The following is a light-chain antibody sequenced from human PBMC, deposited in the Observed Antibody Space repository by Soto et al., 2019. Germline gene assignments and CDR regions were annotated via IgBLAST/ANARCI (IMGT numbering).Light chain of an antibody. Sequence: IVMTQSPVTLSVSLGERATLSCRASQNVGNKLAWYQQKPDQDPRFLIYYASSRATGIPAWFSGSGSGTEFALTISSLQSEDFALYYCQQYNNWPLLTFGQGTKVDIK. CDR3: QQYNNWPLLT. CDR1: QNVGNK. J-gene: IGKJ1*01. CDR2: YAS. V-gene: IGKV3-15*01.